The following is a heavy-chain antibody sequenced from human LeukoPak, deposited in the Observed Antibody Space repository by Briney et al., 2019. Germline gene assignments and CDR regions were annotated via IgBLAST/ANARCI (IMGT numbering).Heavy chain of an antibody. CDR3: ARALWFGGLPDAFDI. Sequence: PSETLSLTCTVSGGSIRSYYWTWIRQPPGKGLEWIGVSHYSGDTNYNPSLESRVTMSVDMPKNQFALKMSSVTAADTAVYYCARALWFGGLPDAFDIWGQGTMVTVSS. V-gene: IGHV4-59*01. CDR2: SHYSGDT. D-gene: IGHD3-10*01. J-gene: IGHJ3*02. CDR1: GGSIRSYY.